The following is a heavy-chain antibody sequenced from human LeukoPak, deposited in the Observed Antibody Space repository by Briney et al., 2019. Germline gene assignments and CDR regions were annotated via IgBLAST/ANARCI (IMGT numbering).Heavy chain of an antibody. V-gene: IGHV3-30*18. CDR3: AKAGDYGDYSATYFDY. D-gene: IGHD4-17*01. CDR2: ISYDGSNK. CDR1: GFTFSSYG. Sequence: PGRSPRLSCAASGFTFSSYGMHWVRQAPGKGLEWVAVISYDGSNKYYADSVKGRFTISRDNSKNTLYLQMNSLRAEDTAVYYCAKAGDYGDYSATYFDYWGQGTLVTVSS. J-gene: IGHJ4*02.